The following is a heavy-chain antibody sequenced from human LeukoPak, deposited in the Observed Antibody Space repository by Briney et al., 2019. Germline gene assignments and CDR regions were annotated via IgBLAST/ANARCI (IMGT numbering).Heavy chain of an antibody. CDR3: ARGGCSSTSCSPGDY. V-gene: IGHV4-38-2*02. Sequence: SETLSLTCTVSGYSISSGYYWGWIRQPPGKGLEWIGSIYHSGSTYYNPSLKSRVTISVDTSKNQFSLKLSSVTAADTAVYYCARGGCSSTSCSPGDYWGQGTLVTVSS. CDR1: GYSISSGYY. J-gene: IGHJ4*02. CDR2: IYHSGST. D-gene: IGHD2-2*01.